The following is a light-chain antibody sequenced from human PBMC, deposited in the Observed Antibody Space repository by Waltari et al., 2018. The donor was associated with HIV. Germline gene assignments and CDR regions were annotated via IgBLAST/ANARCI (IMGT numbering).Light chain of an antibody. J-gene: IGLJ2*01. CDR2: ADS. V-gene: IGLV3-9*01. CDR3: QVWDSGAVI. CDR1: YIGTQS. Sequence: EVTQARSVSVTLGQTAKLTFGGNYIGTQSVHWYQQRPGQATTLVIFADSGRPSGVPDRFSGSSSGNLATLSINRVQSGDEADYYCQVWDSGAVIFGGGTKLTV.